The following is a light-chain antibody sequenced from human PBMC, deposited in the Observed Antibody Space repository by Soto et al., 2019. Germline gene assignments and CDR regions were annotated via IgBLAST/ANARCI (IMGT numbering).Light chain of an antibody. CDR2: GAS. CDR1: QSISSSY. J-gene: IGKJ1*01. Sequence: EIVLTQSPDTLSLSPGERATLSCRASQSISSSYLAWYQQKPGQPPRLLIYGASSRATGIPDRLSGSVSGNDFPLTISRLAHEVVAVYCCQHYLYAPRTFGQGTKVEIK. CDR3: QHYLYAPRT. V-gene: IGKV3-20*01.